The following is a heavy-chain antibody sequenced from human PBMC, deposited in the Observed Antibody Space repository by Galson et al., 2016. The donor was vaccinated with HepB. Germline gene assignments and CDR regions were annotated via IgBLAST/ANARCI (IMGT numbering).Heavy chain of an antibody. D-gene: IGHD6-6*01. J-gene: IGHJ5*02. CDR1: GYTFINYP. Sequence: SVKVSCKASGYTFINYPLHWVRQAPGQRLEWVAWFNPGNGNTKHSQTFQARLTITRNTSANTAYMILSSLRSEDTAVYYCARQYNNSSDVFDPWGQGTLVTVSS. CDR3: ARQYNNSSDVFDP. CDR2: FNPGNGNT. V-gene: IGHV1-3*01.